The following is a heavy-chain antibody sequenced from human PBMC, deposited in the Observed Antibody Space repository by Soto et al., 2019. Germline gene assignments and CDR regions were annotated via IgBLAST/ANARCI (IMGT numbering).Heavy chain of an antibody. J-gene: IGHJ4*02. CDR2: ISGSGGST. Sequence: GGSLRLSCAASGFTFSSYAMSWVRQAPGKGLEWVSAISGSGGSTYYADSVKGRFTISRDNSKNTLYLQMNSLRAEDTAVYYCASTPNVDTAMVTGSSGWYNFDYWGQGTLVTVSS. D-gene: IGHD5-18*01. CDR1: GFTFSSYA. CDR3: ASTPNVDTAMVTGSSGWYNFDY. V-gene: IGHV3-23*01.